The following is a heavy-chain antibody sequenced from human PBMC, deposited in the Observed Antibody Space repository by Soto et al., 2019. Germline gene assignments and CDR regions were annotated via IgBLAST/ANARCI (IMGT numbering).Heavy chain of an antibody. D-gene: IGHD2-2*01. CDR3: AITDIVVVPAAIKSTYGMDV. V-gene: IGHV1-69*01. CDR2: IIPIFGTA. J-gene: IGHJ6*02. CDR1: GGTFSSYA. Sequence: QVQLVQSGAEVKKPGSSVKVSCKASGGTFSSYAISWVRQAPGQGLEWMGGIIPIFGTANYAQKFQGRVTIPADESTSTAYMELSSLRSEDTAVYYCAITDIVVVPAAIKSTYGMDVWGQGTTVTVSS.